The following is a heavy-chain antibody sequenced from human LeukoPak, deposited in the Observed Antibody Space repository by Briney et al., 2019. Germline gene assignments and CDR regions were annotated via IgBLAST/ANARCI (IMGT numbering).Heavy chain of an antibody. CDR3: ARVKIQYSSGWQIAGFFDY. V-gene: IGHV4-59*12. CDR2: IYYSGST. D-gene: IGHD6-19*01. J-gene: IGHJ4*02. Sequence: SETLSLTCTVSGGSISSYYWNWIRQPPGKGLEWIGYIYYSGSTNYNPSLKSRVTISVDTSKNQFSLKLSSVTAADTAVYYCARVKIQYSSGWQIAGFFDYWGQGTLVTVSS. CDR1: GGSISSYY.